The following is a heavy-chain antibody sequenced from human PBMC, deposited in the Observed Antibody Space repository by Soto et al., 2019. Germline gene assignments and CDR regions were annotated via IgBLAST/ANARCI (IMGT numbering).Heavy chain of an antibody. CDR3: ASGWGRIFDY. CDR1: GGSFSGYY. Sequence: QVQLQQWGAGLLKPSETLSLTCAVYGGSFSGYYWNWIRQPPGKGLEWIGEINHSGSTNYNPSLKSRVTISVDTSKNQFSLKLSSVTAADTAVYYCASGWGRIFDYWGQGTRVTCSS. V-gene: IGHV4-34*01. J-gene: IGHJ4*02. D-gene: IGHD7-27*01. CDR2: INHSGST.